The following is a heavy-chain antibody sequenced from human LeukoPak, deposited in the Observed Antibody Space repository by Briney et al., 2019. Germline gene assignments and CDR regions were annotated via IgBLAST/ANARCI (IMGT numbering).Heavy chain of an antibody. J-gene: IGHJ6*03. Sequence: GASVKVSCKASGYTFTSYDINWVRQATGQGLEWMGWMNPNSGNTGYAQKFQGRVTITRNTSISTAYMELSSLRSEDTAVYYCARGHSSTRGAYDFWSGYYFPNYYYYMDVWGKGTTVTVSS. CDR1: GYTFTSYD. D-gene: IGHD3-3*01. CDR2: MNPNSGNT. V-gene: IGHV1-8*01. CDR3: ARGHSSTRGAYDFWSGYYFPNYYYYMDV.